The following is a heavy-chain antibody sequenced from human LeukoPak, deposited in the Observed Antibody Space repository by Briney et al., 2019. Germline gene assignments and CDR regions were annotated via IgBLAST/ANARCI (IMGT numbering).Heavy chain of an antibody. CDR3: ARTYERDLDY. V-gene: IGHV3-48*01. D-gene: IGHD3-3*01. Sequence: AGGSLRLSCAASGFTFSTYAMNWVRQAPGKGLEWVSYISIISSTIYYADSVKGRFTISRDDAKNSVYLQMNSLRAEDTAVYYCARTYERDLDYWGQGTLVTVSS. J-gene: IGHJ4*02. CDR1: GFTFSTYA. CDR2: ISIISSTI.